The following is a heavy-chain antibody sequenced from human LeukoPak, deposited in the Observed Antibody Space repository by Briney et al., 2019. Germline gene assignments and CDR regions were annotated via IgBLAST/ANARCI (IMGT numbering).Heavy chain of an antibody. CDR1: GFTFSSYS. CDR2: ISSSSSYI. CDR3: ARHVVAVGFDY. Sequence: GGSLRLSCAASGFTFSSYSMNWVRQAPGKGLEWVSSISSSSSYIYYADSVKGRFTISRDNAKNSLYLHMNSLRAEDTAVYYCARHVVAVGFDYWGQGTLVTVSS. D-gene: IGHD3-22*01. J-gene: IGHJ4*02. V-gene: IGHV3-21*01.